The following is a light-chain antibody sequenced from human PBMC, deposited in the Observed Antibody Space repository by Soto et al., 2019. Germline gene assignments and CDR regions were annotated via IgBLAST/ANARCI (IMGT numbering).Light chain of an antibody. J-gene: IGLJ2*01. CDR1: SSDVGGYNY. Sequence: QSALTQPASVSGSPGQSITISCTGTSSDVGGYNYVSWYQQHPGKAPKLMIYDVSNRPSGFSNRFSGSKSGNTASLTISGLQAEDEADYYCSSYTISTTHEVFGGGTKLTVL. V-gene: IGLV2-14*01. CDR3: SSYTISTTHEV. CDR2: DVS.